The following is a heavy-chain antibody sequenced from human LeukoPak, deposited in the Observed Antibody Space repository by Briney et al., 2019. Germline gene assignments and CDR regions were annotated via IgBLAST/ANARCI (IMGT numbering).Heavy chain of an antibody. CDR2: INPNSGGT. D-gene: IGHD2-2*01. CDR1: GYTFTGYY. V-gene: IGHV1-2*02. CDR3: ASAIVYQKNWFDP. Sequence: ASMKVSCKASGYTFTGYYMHWVRQAPGQGFEWMGWINPNSGGTNCAQRFQGRVTMTRDTSISTAYMELSRLRSDDTAVYYCASAIVYQKNWFDPWGQGTLVTVSS. J-gene: IGHJ5*02.